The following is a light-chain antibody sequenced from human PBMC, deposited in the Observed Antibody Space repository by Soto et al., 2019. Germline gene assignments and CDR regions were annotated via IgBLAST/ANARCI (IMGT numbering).Light chain of an antibody. Sequence: DMQITRSPSTLSAYVGDRVTITFRSSQSISSLLAWYQQKPGKAPKLLIYDASSLESGVPSRFSGSGSGTEFTLTISSLQTDDFATYYCKQYNSYPLTFGGGTKVDIK. CDR1: QSISSL. V-gene: IGKV1-5*01. CDR2: DAS. J-gene: IGKJ4*01. CDR3: KQYNSYPLT.